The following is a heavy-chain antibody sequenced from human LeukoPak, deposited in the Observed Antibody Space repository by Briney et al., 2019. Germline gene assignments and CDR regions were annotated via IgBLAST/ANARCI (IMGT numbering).Heavy chain of an antibody. V-gene: IGHV3-11*06. CDR1: GFTFSDYY. CDR3: ARHGLYDSTDYWTFQH. D-gene: IGHD3-22*01. CDR2: ISSSSNYK. Sequence: GGSLRLSCAASGFTFSDYYMSWTRQAPGKGLEWISYISSSSNYKNYADSVQGRFTISRDNAKSSLYLQMNGLRAVDTAVYYCARHGLYDSTDYWTFQHWGQGTLVTVSS. J-gene: IGHJ1*01.